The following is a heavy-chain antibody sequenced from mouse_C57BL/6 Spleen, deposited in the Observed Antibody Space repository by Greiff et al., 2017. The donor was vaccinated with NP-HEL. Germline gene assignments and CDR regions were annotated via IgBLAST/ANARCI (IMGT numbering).Heavy chain of an antibody. Sequence: EVKLQESGPVLVKPGASVKMSCKASGYTFTDYYMNWVKQSHGKSLEWIGVINPSNGGTSYNQKFKGKATLTVDKSSSTAYMELNSLTSEDSAVYYCARGGVAFDYGGQGTTLTVPS. CDR3: ARGGVAFDY. CDR1: GYTFTDYY. J-gene: IGHJ2*01. V-gene: IGHV1-19*01. CDR2: INPSNGGT.